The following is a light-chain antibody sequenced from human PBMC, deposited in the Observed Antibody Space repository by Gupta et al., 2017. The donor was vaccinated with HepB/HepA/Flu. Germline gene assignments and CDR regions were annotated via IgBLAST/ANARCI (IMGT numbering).Light chain of an antibody. CDR2: AAS. CDR3: QQPKSYPWLT. J-gene: IGKJ4*01. V-gene: IGKV1-9*01. CDR1: QGISSY. Sequence: DIQLTQSPSFLSASVGDRVTITCRASQGISSYLAWYQQKPGKAPKLLIYAASTWQSGVPSRFSGSGYGKEFTLTISSRQQEDFVTYYCQQPKSYPWLTFGGGTKVEIK.